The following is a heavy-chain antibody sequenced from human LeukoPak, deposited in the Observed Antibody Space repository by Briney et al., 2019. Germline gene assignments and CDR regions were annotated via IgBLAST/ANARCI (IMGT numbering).Heavy chain of an antibody. CDR3: ASYSSSWSENYFDY. CDR2: IYYSGST. J-gene: IGHJ4*02. V-gene: IGHV4-30-4*07. CDR1: GGSISSGGYS. D-gene: IGHD6-13*01. Sequence: SETLSLTCAVSGGSISSGGYSWSWIRQPPGKGLEWIGYIYYSGSTYYNPSLKSRVTISVDTSKNQFSLKLSSVTAADTAVYYCASYSSSWSENYFDYWGQGTLVTVSS.